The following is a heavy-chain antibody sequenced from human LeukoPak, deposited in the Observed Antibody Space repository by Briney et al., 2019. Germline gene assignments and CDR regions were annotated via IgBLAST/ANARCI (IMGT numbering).Heavy chain of an antibody. CDR3: ARRITAMAGWSFDY. Sequence: SGPALVKPTQTLTLTCTFSGFSLSTSGMCVGWIRQPPGKALEWLALIGWDGDKYYSTSLKTRLTISKDTSKNQVVLRMTNMDPVDTGTYYCARRITAMAGWSFDYWGQGTLVTVSS. D-gene: IGHD6-19*01. J-gene: IGHJ4*02. V-gene: IGHV2-70*01. CDR2: IGWDGDK. CDR1: GFSLSTSGMC.